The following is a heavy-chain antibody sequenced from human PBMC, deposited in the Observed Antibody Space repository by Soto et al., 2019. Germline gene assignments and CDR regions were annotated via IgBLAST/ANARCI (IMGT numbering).Heavy chain of an antibody. CDR3: ATGSGHLSWFDP. CDR1: GYTLTELS. D-gene: IGHD3-3*01. V-gene: IGHV1-24*01. J-gene: IGHJ5*02. Sequence: ASVKVSCNVSGYTLTELSMHLVRQAPGKGLEWMGGFDPEDGETIYAQKFQGRVTMTEDTSTDTAYMELSSLRSEDTAVYYCATGSGHLSWFDPWGQGTLVTVSS. CDR2: FDPEDGET.